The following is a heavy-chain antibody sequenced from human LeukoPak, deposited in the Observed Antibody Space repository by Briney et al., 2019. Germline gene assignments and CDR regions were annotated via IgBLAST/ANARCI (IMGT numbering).Heavy chain of an antibody. CDR2: ISSSSSTI. Sequence: GGSLRLSCAASGFTSSSYSMNWVRQAPGKGLEWVSYISSSSSTIYYADSVKGRFTISRDNAKNSLYLQMNSLRDEDTAVYYCARDFLRFAATPGLLDYWGQGTLATVSS. D-gene: IGHD2-15*01. CDR3: ARDFLRFAATPGLLDY. J-gene: IGHJ4*02. CDR1: GFTSSSYS. V-gene: IGHV3-48*02.